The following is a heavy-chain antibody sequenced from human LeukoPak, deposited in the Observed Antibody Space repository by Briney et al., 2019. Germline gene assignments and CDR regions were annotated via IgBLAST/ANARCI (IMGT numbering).Heavy chain of an antibody. Sequence: GGSLRLSCAASGFTFSSYVMNWVRQAPGKGLEWVSVISGRGVSTSYADSVRGRFTISRDNSKNTLYLQMNSLRAEDTAVYYCAKAASGNWNDVSDYWGQGTLVTVSS. D-gene: IGHD1-20*01. J-gene: IGHJ4*02. CDR2: ISGRGVST. CDR1: GFTFSSYV. CDR3: AKAASGNWNDVSDY. V-gene: IGHV3-23*01.